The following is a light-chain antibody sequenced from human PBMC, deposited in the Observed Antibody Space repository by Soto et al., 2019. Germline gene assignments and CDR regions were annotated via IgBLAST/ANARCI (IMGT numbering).Light chain of an antibody. CDR1: NSNIGINT. Sequence: QSVLTQPPSASGTPGQRVTISCSGSNSNIGINTVNWYQQLPGTAPKLLIYTNNQRPSGVPDRFSGSKSGISASLAISGLQSEDEADYYCAAWDDSLNGVVFGGGTKLTAL. V-gene: IGLV1-44*01. CDR3: AAWDDSLNGVV. CDR2: TNN. J-gene: IGLJ2*01.